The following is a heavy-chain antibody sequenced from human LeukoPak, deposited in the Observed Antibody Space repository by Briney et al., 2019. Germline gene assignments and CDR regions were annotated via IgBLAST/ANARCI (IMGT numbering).Heavy chain of an antibody. CDR2: IYHSGST. CDR3: ARAWWIQLWFRPGGWFDP. CDR1: GGSISSSSYY. Sequence: SETLSLTCTVSGGSISSSSYYWGWIRQPPGKGLEWIGSIYHSGSTYYNPSLKSRVTISVDTSKNQFSLKLSSVTAADTAVYYCARAWWIQLWFRPGGWFDPWGQGTLVTVSS. V-gene: IGHV4-39*07. D-gene: IGHD5-18*01. J-gene: IGHJ5*02.